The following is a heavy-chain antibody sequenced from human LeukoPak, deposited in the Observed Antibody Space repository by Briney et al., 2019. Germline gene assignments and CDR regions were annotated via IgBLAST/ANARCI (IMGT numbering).Heavy chain of an antibody. CDR1: GYTFTGYY. J-gene: IGHJ4*02. Sequence: GASVKVSCKASGYTFTGYYMHWVRQAPGQGLEWVGRINPNSGGTNYAQKFQGRVTMARDTSISTAYMELSRLRSDDTAVYYCARVGGIQQGDYWGQGTLVTVSS. V-gene: IGHV1-2*06. CDR2: INPNSGGT. D-gene: IGHD5-18*01. CDR3: ARVGGIQQGDY.